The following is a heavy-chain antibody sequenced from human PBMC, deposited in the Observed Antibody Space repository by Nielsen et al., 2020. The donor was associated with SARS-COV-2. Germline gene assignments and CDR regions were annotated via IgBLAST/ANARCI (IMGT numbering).Heavy chain of an antibody. Sequence: GGSLRLSCAASGFTFSSYSMNWVRQAPGKGLEWVSSISSSSSYIYYADSVKGRFTISRDNAKNSLYLQMNSLRAEDTAVYYCARGLSSDWRNRGSYYSWSCFDYWGQGTLVTVSS. CDR1: GFTFSSYS. CDR2: ISSSSSYI. J-gene: IGHJ4*02. CDR3: ARGLSSDWRNRGSYYSWSCFDY. D-gene: IGHD1-26*01. V-gene: IGHV3-21*01.